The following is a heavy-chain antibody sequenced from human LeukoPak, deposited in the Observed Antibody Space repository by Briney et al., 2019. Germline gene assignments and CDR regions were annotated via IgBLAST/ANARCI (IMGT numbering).Heavy chain of an antibody. V-gene: IGHV3-30*18. CDR2: ISYDGSDK. Sequence: GGSLRLSCAASGFSFSYYGVHWVRQAPGKGLEWVALISYDGSDKYFADSVKGRFSISRDNSQKTLFLQMNSLISEDTAIYYCAKDMRPYSGDRSFLFDQWGQGTLAIVSS. CDR3: AKDMRPYSGDRSFLFDQ. D-gene: IGHD1-26*01. CDR1: GFSFSYYG. J-gene: IGHJ4*02.